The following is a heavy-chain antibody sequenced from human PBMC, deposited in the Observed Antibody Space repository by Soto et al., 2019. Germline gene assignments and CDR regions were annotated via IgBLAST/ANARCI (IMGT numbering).Heavy chain of an antibody. CDR2: IIPIFGTA. V-gene: IGHV1-69*13. J-gene: IGHJ4*02. D-gene: IGHD3-22*01. Sequence: GASVKVSCKASGGTFSSYAISWVRQAPGQGLEWMGGIIPIFGTANYAQKFQGRVTITADESTSTAYMELSSLRSEDTAVYYCAARVGAMIVVAPPDYWGQGTLVTVSS. CDR3: AARVGAMIVVAPPDY. CDR1: GGTFSSYA.